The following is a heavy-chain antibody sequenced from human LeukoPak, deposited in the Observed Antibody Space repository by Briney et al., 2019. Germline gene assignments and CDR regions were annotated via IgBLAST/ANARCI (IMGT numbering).Heavy chain of an antibody. CDR1: GFTFSSYG. CDR2: IRYDGSNK. Sequence: GGSLRLSCAASGFTFSSYGMHWVRQAPGKGLEWVAFIRYDGSNKYYADSVKGRFTISRDNSKNTLYLQMNSLRAEDTAVYYCARDRGGAYDFWSGYYTGYFDYWGQGTLVPVSS. V-gene: IGHV3-30*02. J-gene: IGHJ4*02. CDR3: ARDRGGAYDFWSGYYTGYFDY. D-gene: IGHD3-3*01.